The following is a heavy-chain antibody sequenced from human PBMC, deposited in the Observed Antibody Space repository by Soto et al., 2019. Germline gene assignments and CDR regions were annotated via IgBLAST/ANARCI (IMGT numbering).Heavy chain of an antibody. Sequence: QVQLVQSGAEVKKPGSSVKVSCKASGGTFSSYTISWVRQAPGQGLEWMGRIIPILGIANYAQKFQGRVTITADKSTSTADMELSSLRSEDTAVYYCARGYCTNGVCYGTSFDYWGQGTLVTVSS. CDR2: IIPILGIA. CDR3: ARGYCTNGVCYGTSFDY. CDR1: GGTFSSYT. V-gene: IGHV1-69*02. J-gene: IGHJ4*02. D-gene: IGHD2-8*01.